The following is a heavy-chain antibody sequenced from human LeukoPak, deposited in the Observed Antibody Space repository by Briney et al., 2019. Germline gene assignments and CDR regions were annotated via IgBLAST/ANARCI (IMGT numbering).Heavy chain of an antibody. CDR2: LYSDGNT. Sequence: GGSLRLSCAASGFTVITNDMTWVRQAPGKGLEWVSVLYSDGNTKYADSVQGRFTISRDKSKNTLYLEMNSLSPDDTAVYYCARGVEPLAANTLAYWGQGTLVAVSS. CDR1: GFTVITND. J-gene: IGHJ4*02. V-gene: IGHV3-53*01. D-gene: IGHD1-14*01. CDR3: ARGVEPLAANTLAY.